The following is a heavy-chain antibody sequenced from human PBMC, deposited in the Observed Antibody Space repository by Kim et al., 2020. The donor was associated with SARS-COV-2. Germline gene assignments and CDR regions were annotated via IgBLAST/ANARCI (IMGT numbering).Heavy chain of an antibody. CDR3: ASGSRGSSSYYYYGMDV. CDR1: GGTFSSYA. D-gene: IGHD6-6*01. J-gene: IGHJ6*02. CDR2: IIPILGIA. V-gene: IGHV1-69*04. Sequence: SVKVSCKASGGTFSSYAISWVRQAPGQGLEWMGRIIPILGIANYAQKFQGRLTITADKSTSTAYMELSSLRSEDTAVYYCASGSRGSSSYYYYGMDVWGQGTTVTVSS.